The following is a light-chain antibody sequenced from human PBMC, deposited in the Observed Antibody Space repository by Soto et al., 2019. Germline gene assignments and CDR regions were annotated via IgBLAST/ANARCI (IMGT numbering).Light chain of an antibody. Sequence: EIVMTQSPATLSVSPGERATLSCRASQSVNNNLAWYQQKLCQVPRLLIYGASTRATGIPARFSGSGSGIEFTLTISSLQSENFAVYYCEQYNNWPPELTFGGGTKVEIK. CDR2: GAS. V-gene: IGKV3-15*01. CDR3: EQYNNWPPELT. CDR1: QSVNNN. J-gene: IGKJ4*01.